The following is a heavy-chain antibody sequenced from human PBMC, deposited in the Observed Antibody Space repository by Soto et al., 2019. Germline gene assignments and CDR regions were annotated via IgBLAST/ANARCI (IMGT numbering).Heavy chain of an antibody. Sequence: GGSLRLSCAASGFTFSSYGMHWVRQAPGKGLEWVAVISYDGSNKYYADSVKGRFTISRDNSKNTLYLQMNSLRAEDTAVYYCAKVRWFGELLLDYWGQGILVTVSS. D-gene: IGHD3-10*01. J-gene: IGHJ4*02. CDR2: ISYDGSNK. V-gene: IGHV3-30*18. CDR1: GFTFSSYG. CDR3: AKVRWFGELLLDY.